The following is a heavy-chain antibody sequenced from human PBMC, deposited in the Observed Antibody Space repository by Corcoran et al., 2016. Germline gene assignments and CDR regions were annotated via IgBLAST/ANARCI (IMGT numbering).Heavy chain of an antibody. J-gene: IGHJ6*02. CDR1: GFTFDDYA. Sequence: EVQLVESGGVVVQPGGSLRLSCAASGFTFDDYAMHWVRQAPGKGLEWVSLISWDGGSTYYADSVKGRFTISRDNSKNSLYLQMNSLRAEEPALYYCAKAQSAVYSSGWSLSGKGDYYYGMDVWGQGTTVTVSS. CDR2: ISWDGGST. D-gene: IGHD6-19*01. CDR3: AKAQSAVYSSGWSLSGKGDYYYGMDV. V-gene: IGHV3-43D*03.